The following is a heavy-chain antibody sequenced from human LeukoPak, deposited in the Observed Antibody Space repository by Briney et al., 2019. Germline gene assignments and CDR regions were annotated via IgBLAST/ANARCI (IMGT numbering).Heavy chain of an antibody. J-gene: IGHJ4*02. CDR1: GFTFSNYE. CDR2: ISSSGSTI. D-gene: IGHD5-18*01. CDR3: ARDDSYGLDY. Sequence: TGGSLRLSCAASGFTFSNYEMNWVRQAPGKGPEWVSYISSSGSTIYYADSVKGRFTISRDNAKNSLYLQMDSLRAEDTAVYYCARDDSYGLDYWGQGTRVTVSS. V-gene: IGHV3-48*03.